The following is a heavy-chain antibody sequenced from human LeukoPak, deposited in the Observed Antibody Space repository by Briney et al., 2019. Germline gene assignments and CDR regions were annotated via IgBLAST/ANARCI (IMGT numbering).Heavy chain of an antibody. V-gene: IGHV4-59*01. D-gene: IGHD2-15*01. J-gene: IGHJ6*02. Sequence: PSETLSLTCTVSGGSISSYYWSWIRQPPGKGLEWIGYIYYSGSTNYNPSLKSRVTIPVDTSKNQFSLKLSSVTAADTAVYYCARDHCSGGSCYGMDVWGQGTTVTVSS. CDR1: GGSISSYY. CDR3: ARDHCSGGSCYGMDV. CDR2: IYYSGST.